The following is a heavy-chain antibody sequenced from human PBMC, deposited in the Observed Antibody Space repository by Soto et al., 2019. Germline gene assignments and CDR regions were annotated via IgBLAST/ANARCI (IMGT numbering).Heavy chain of an antibody. Sequence: EGSLRLSCAASGFTVSSNYMSWVRQAPGKGLEWVSVIYSGGSTYYADSVKGRFTISRDNSKNTLYLQMNSLRAEDTAVYYCASSGYSSRYYYYMDVWGKGTTVTVSS. D-gene: IGHD5-18*01. V-gene: IGHV3-66*01. CDR1: GFTVSSNY. CDR3: ASSGYSSRYYYYMDV. CDR2: IYSGGST. J-gene: IGHJ6*03.